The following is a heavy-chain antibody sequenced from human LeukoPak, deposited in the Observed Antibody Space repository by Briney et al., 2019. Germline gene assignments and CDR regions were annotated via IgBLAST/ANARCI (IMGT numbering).Heavy chain of an antibody. CDR2: INAGNGNT. J-gene: IGHJ6*02. CDR1: GYTFTSYA. V-gene: IGHV1-3*01. Sequence: GASVKVSCKASGYTFTSYAMHWVRQAPGQRLEWMGWINAGNGNTKYSQKFQGRVTISRDTSASTAYMKLSSLISEDTAVYYCARDWQEPYDYYGMDVWGQGTTVTVSS. CDR3: ARDWQEPYDYYGMDV.